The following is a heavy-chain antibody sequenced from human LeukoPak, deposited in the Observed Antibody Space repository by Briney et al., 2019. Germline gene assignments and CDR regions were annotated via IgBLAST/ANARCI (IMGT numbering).Heavy chain of an antibody. D-gene: IGHD3-3*01. CDR1: GFTFSSHD. J-gene: IGHJ4*02. CDR2: ISPSSNSI. Sequence: GGSLRLSCAASGFTFSSHDMNWVRQAPGKGLEWLSFISPSSNSIYYAHSVRGRFTISRDNAKDSLYLQMNSLRDEDTAVYYCVHSRILAYWGQGTLVTVSS. V-gene: IGHV3-48*02. CDR3: VHSRILAY.